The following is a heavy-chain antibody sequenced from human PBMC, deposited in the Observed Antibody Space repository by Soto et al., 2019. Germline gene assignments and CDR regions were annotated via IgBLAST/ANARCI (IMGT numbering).Heavy chain of an antibody. Sequence: GESLKISCKGSGYNFAGYWIAWVRQMPGKGLELMGIIYPSDSDTRYRPSFQGQVTISADKSISSAYLQWSSLRASDTAMYCCARGGVSTRTFDYRGQGTPVTVSS. CDR1: GYNFAGYW. V-gene: IGHV5-51*01. CDR2: IYPSDSDT. J-gene: IGHJ4*02. D-gene: IGHD3-3*01. CDR3: ARGGVSTRTFDY.